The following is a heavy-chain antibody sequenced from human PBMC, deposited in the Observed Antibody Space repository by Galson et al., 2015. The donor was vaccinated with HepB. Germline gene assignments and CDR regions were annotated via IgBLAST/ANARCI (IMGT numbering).Heavy chain of an antibody. Sequence: CAISGDSVSSNSAAWNWIRQSPSRGLEWLGRTYYRSKWYNDYAVSVKSRITINPDTSKNQFSLQLNSVTPEDTAVYYCARGITFYDILTGYYTGYYYMDVWGKGTTVTVSS. CDR3: ARGITFYDILTGYYTGYYYMDV. CDR1: GDSVSSNSAA. CDR2: TYYRSKWYN. J-gene: IGHJ6*03. V-gene: IGHV6-1*01. D-gene: IGHD3-9*01.